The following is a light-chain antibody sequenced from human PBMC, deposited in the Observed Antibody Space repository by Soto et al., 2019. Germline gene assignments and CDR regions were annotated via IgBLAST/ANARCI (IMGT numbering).Light chain of an antibody. CDR3: QQYGGSPIT. CDR2: GAS. J-gene: IGKJ5*01. V-gene: IGKV3-20*01. CDR1: QSISSRY. Sequence: EIVLTQSPGTLSLSPGERATLSCRACQSISSRYLAWYQQKPGQAPRLLIYGASSRATGIPDRFSGSGSGTDFTLTISRLEPEDFAVYYCQQYGGSPITFGQGTRLEIK.